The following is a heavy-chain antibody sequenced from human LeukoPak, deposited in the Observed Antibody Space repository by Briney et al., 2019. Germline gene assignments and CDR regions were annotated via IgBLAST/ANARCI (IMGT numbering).Heavy chain of an antibody. V-gene: IGHV5-51*01. J-gene: IGHJ6*02. CDR1: GYSFTSYW. CDR2: IYPGDSDT. Sequence: GESLKIPCKGSGYSFTSYWIGWVRQMPGKGLEWMGIIYPGDSDTRYSPSFQGQVTIPADKSISTAYLQWSSLKASDTAMYYCARIRRSSGWSYYYYYGMDVWGQGTTVTVSS. D-gene: IGHD6-19*01. CDR3: ARIRRSSGWSYYYYYGMDV.